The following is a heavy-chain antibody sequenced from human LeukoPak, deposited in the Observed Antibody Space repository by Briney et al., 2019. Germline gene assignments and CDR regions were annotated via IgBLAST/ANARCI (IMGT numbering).Heavy chain of an antibody. CDR2: IYYGGST. Sequence: SETLSLTCTVSGGSISSNTYYWDWIRQPPGKGLECIGSIYYGGSTYYNPSLKSRVIISVDTSKNQFSLKLSSVTAADTAVYYCARTYYYASSAFDIWGQGTMVTVSS. V-gene: IGHV4-39*01. D-gene: IGHD3-22*01. CDR1: GGSISSNTYY. CDR3: ARTYYYASSAFDI. J-gene: IGHJ3*02.